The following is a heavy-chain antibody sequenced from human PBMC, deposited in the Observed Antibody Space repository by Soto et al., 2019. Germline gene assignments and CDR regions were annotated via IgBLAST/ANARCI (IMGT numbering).Heavy chain of an antibody. CDR3: VRERIEWVLCSGTSCLDY. Sequence: GGSLRLSCAASGFTFSDYSMNWVRQAPGKGLEWVSNIKEDGDEKYSVDSVRGRFTISRDNAKNSLYLQMNSLRVEDTAIYYCVRERIEWVLCSGTSCLDYWGQGTRVTVSS. CDR2: IKEDGDEK. CDR1: GFTFSDYS. D-gene: IGHD2-2*01. J-gene: IGHJ4*02. V-gene: IGHV3-7*03.